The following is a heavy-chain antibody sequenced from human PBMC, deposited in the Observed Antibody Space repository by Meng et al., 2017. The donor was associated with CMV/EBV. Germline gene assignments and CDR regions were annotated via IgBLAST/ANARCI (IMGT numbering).Heavy chain of an antibody. D-gene: IGHD6-6*01. CDR2: INIDGSST. CDR3: ARLERLLVHPYYYYDMDV. CDR1: GLTLSSYW. V-gene: IGHV3-74*01. Sequence: GGSLRLLCAASGLTLSSYWMHWVRQAPGKGLAWVSRINIDGSSTSYSDYVKGRFTISRDNAKNTLYLQMNSLRAEDPAVYYCARLERLLVHPYYYYDMDVWGQGTTVTVSS. J-gene: IGHJ6*02.